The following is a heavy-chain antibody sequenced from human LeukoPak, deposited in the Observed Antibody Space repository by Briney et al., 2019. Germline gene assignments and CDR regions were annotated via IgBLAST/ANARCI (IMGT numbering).Heavy chain of an antibody. V-gene: IGHV4-59*01. D-gene: IGHD6-6*01. Sequence: ASETLSLTCTVSGGSINNYYWSWIRQPPGKGREWIGYIYYSVSTNYNPSLKSRVTISVDTSMNQFSLKLSSVTAADTAVYYCVRVRGIAGRWVFDYWGQGTLVTVSS. J-gene: IGHJ4*02. CDR1: GGSINNYY. CDR3: VRVRGIAGRWVFDY. CDR2: IYYSVST.